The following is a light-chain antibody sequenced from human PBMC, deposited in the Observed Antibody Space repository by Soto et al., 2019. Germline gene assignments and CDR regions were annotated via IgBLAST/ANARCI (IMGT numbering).Light chain of an antibody. V-gene: IGKV3-15*01. J-gene: IGKJ1*01. CDR2: VAS. Sequence: EIVLTQSPATLSVSPGESATLFCRASRSVSSNLAWYQHKAGQAPRLLIYVASTRATGVPDRFSGSGSGTEFSLTISSLQSEDFAVYFCQQYAGSPRTFGQGTKVDIK. CDR1: RSVSSN. CDR3: QQYAGSPRT.